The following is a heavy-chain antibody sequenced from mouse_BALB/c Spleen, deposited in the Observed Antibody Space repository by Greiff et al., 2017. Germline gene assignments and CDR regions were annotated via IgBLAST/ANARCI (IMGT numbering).Heavy chain of an antibody. J-gene: IGHJ4*01. CDR1: GFTFTDYY. Sequence: EVHLVESGGGLVQPGGSLRLSCATSGFTFTDYYMSWVRQPPGKALEWLGFIRNKANGYTTEYSASVKGRFTISRDNSQSILYLQMNTLRAEDSATYYCARDRRVYYDYEREGYYAMDYWGQGTSVTVSS. CDR2: IRNKANGYTT. CDR3: ARDRRVYYDYEREGYYAMDY. D-gene: IGHD2-4*01. V-gene: IGHV7-3*02.